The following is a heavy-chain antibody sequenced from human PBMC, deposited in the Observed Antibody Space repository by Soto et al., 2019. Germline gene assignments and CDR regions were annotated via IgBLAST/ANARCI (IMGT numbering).Heavy chain of an antibody. CDR3: ASRKRTSDAFDI. D-gene: IGHD1-1*01. Sequence: GESVKISCRASGYGFTSYWIGWVRQMPGKGLEWMGIIYIDDSDTRYSPSFQGQVTISGDKSISTAYLQWSSLKASDTAMYYCASRKRTSDAFDIWGQGTVVTVSS. CDR2: IYIDDSDT. CDR1: GYGFTSYW. V-gene: IGHV5-51*01. J-gene: IGHJ3*02.